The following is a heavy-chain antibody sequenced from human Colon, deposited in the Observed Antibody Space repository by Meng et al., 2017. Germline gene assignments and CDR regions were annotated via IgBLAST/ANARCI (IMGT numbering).Heavy chain of an antibody. Sequence: VQLAQSGAEVKKPGASVEVSCKASGYTFTDYYMHWVRQAPGQGLEWMGWINPNSGGTKYAQKFQGRVTMTRDTSITTAYMELTTLTFDDTAVYYCARTSVTDSFYFAYWGQGMLVTVSS. CDR2: INPNSGGT. J-gene: IGHJ4*02. CDR1: GYTFTDYY. D-gene: IGHD2-21*02. V-gene: IGHV1-2*02. CDR3: ARTSVTDSFYFAY.